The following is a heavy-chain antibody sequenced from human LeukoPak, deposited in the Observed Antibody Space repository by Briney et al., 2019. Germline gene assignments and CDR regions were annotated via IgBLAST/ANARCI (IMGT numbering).Heavy chain of an antibody. V-gene: IGHV3-23*01. D-gene: IGHD3-22*01. Sequence: GGSLRLSCAASGFTFSSYAMSWVRQAPGKGLEWVSAISGSGGSTYYADSVKGRFTISRDNSKNTLYLQMNSLRAEDTAVYYCAKDGEIKYYYDSSGPSRIDYWGQGTLVTVSS. J-gene: IGHJ4*02. CDR2: ISGSGGST. CDR1: GFTFSSYA. CDR3: AKDGEIKYYYDSSGPSRIDY.